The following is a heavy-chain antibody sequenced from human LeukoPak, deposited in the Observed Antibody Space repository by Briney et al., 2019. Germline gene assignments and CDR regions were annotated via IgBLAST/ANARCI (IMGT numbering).Heavy chain of an antibody. CDR2: ISSDGSST. J-gene: IGHJ5*02. CDR1: GFTFSSYW. V-gene: IGHV3-74*01. CDR3: ARGVGSSSREPHFDP. D-gene: IGHD6-13*01. Sequence: GGSLRLSCAASGFTFSSYWMHWVRQAPGKGLVWVSRISSDGSSTRYADSVKGRFTISRDNAKNSLYLQMNSLRAEDTAVYYCARGVGSSSREPHFDPWGQGTLVTVSS.